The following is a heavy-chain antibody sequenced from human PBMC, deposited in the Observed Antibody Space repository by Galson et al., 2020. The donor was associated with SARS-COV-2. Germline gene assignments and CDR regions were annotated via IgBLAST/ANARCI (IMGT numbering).Heavy chain of an antibody. CDR2: IYYSGST. D-gene: IGHD3-3*01. Sequence: SETLSLTCTVSGGSVSSGSYYWSWIRQPPGKGLEWIGYIYYSGSTNYNPSLKSRVTISVDTSKNQFSLKLSSVTAADTAVYYCARTFGVRSWFDPWGQGTLVTVSS. CDR3: ARTFGVRSWFDP. CDR1: GGSVSSGSYY. V-gene: IGHV4-61*01. J-gene: IGHJ5*02.